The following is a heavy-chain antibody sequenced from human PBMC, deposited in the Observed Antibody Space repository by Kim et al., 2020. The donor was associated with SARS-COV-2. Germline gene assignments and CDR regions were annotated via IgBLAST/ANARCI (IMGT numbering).Heavy chain of an antibody. CDR2: IIPIFGTA. D-gene: IGHD3-10*01. CDR1: GGTFSSYA. CDR3: AGLWFRELFPGYYYMDV. J-gene: IGHJ6*03. Sequence: SVKVSCKASGGTFSSYAISWVRQAPGQGLEWMGGIIPIFGTANYAQKFQGRVTTTADESTSTAYMELSSLRSEDTAVYYCAGLWFRELFPGYYYMDVWG. V-gene: IGHV1-69*13.